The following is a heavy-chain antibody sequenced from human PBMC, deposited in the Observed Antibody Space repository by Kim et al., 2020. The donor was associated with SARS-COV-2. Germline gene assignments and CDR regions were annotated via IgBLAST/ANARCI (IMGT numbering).Heavy chain of an antibody. D-gene: IGHD5-12*01. CDR2: LRGTGSF. CDR1: GDSFSDSY. CDR3: AKWLREDFGYD. J-gene: IGHJ6*03. Sequence: SETLSLTCIVTGDSFSDSYWTWVRQPAGKGLEGIGRLRGTGSFDYSPSLRGRLTLSLDTSWNHFSLRLTSVTAAATAIYYCAKWLREDFGYDWG. V-gene: IGHV4-4*07.